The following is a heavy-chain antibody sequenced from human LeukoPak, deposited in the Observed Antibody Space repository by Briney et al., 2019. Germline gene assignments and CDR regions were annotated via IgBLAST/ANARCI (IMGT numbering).Heavy chain of an antibody. V-gene: IGHV1-69*04. Sequence: GASVTVSCKVSGATFRGSGVHWVRQAPGQGFEWMGRIIPINGITDYAQRFQDRVTISADKSTITVYMEFRSLTFEDTAVYYCARGRNWGQGSQVTVSS. CDR3: ARGRN. J-gene: IGHJ4*02. CDR2: IIPINGIT. CDR1: GATFRGSG.